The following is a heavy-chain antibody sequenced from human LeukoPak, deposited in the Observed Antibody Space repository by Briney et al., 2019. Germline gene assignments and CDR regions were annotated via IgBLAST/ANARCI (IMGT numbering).Heavy chain of an antibody. CDR2: ISSSSSTI. CDR1: GFTVSSYS. Sequence: PGGSLRLSCAASGFTVSSYSMNWVRQAPGKGLEWVSYISSSSSTIYYADSVKGRFTISRDNAKNSLYLQMNSLRAEDTAVYYCARDTVGGYIPFDYWGQGTLVTVSS. D-gene: IGHD5-12*01. CDR3: ARDTVGGYIPFDY. J-gene: IGHJ4*02. V-gene: IGHV3-48*04.